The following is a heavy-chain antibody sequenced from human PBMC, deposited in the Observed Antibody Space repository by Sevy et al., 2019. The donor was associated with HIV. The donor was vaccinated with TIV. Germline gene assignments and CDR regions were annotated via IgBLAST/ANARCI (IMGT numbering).Heavy chain of an antibody. D-gene: IGHD3-22*01. CDR2: ISGSGGST. CDR3: AKDVYDSSGYYPMGAFDI. J-gene: IGHJ3*02. CDR1: GFTFVTYA. Sequence: GGSLRLSCEASGFTFVTYAMNWVRQAPGKGLEWVSGISGSGGSTYNADSVKGGFTISRDNSKNTLYLQMNSLRAEDTAVYYCAKDVYDSSGYYPMGAFDIWGQGTLVTVSS. V-gene: IGHV3-23*01.